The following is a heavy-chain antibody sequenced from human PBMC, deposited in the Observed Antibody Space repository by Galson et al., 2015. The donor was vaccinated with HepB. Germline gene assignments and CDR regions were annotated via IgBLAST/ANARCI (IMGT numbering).Heavy chain of an antibody. CDR2: IYISGRT. V-gene: IGHV4-39*01. Sequence: ETLSLTCTVSGGSISTYTYHWGWIRQPPGKGLEWIGSIYISGRTYNKPSLKSRVTISVDTSKNQFSLKLSSVTAADTAVYYCARHVPSSGTYYSDYWGQGTLVTVSS. CDR1: GGSISTYTYH. J-gene: IGHJ4*02. CDR3: ARHVPSSGTYYSDY. D-gene: IGHD3-10*01.